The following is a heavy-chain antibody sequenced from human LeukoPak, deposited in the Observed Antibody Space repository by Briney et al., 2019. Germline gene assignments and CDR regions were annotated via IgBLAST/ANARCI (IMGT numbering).Heavy chain of an antibody. D-gene: IGHD3-22*01. V-gene: IGHV4-31*03. CDR3: ARGLYDSSGYGAFDI. CDR1: GGSISSGGYY. Sequence: SQTLSLTCTVSGGSISSGGYYWTWIRQHPGKGLEWIGYIYYSGSTYYNPSLKSRVTISVDTSKNQFSLKLSSVTAADTAVYYCARGLYDSSGYGAFDIWGQGTRVTVSS. J-gene: IGHJ3*02. CDR2: IYYSGST.